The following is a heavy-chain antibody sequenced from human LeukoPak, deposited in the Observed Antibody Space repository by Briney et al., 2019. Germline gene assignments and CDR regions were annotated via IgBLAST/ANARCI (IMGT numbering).Heavy chain of an antibody. J-gene: IGHJ5*02. CDR3: ARDIDTTT. Sequence: GGSLRLSCAASGFTFSSYGMTWVRQVPGKGLEWVANIKQDGSKKFYVGSVRGRFTISRDNARNSVFLQMNSLRAEDTAVYYCARDIDTTTWGQGTLVTVS. CDR2: IKQDGSKK. D-gene: IGHD1-1*01. V-gene: IGHV3-7*03. CDR1: GFTFSSYG.